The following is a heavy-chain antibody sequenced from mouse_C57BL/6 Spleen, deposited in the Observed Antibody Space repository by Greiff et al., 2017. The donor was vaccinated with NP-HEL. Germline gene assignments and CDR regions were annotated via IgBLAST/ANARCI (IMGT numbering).Heavy chain of an antibody. CDR1: GYSFTDYN. CDR3: ARFIAGGYYWYFDV. CDR2: INPNYGTT. D-gene: IGHD1-1*02. V-gene: IGHV1-39*01. J-gene: IGHJ1*03. Sequence: VQLQQSGPELVKPGASVKISCKASGYSFTDYNMNWVKQSNGKSLEWIGVINPNYGTTSYNQKFQGKATLTVDQSSSTAYMQLNSLTSEDSAVYYCARFIAGGYYWYFDVWGTGTTVTVSS.